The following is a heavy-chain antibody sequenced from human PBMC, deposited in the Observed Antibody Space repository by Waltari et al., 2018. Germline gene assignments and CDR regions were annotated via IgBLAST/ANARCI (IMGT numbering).Heavy chain of an antibody. V-gene: IGHV3-9*01. D-gene: IGHD6-13*01. Sequence: EVQLVESGGGLVQPGRSLRLSCAASGFSFDDYAMHWVRQAPGKGLEWVEGVSWKSGNLGYADSVQGRFTISRDDAKNSLYLQMNSLRAEDTAVYYCAKDVAAGDPPNYYSYMDVWGKGTTVTVSS. CDR1: GFSFDDYA. J-gene: IGHJ6*03. CDR2: VSWKSGNL. CDR3: AKDVAAGDPPNYYSYMDV.